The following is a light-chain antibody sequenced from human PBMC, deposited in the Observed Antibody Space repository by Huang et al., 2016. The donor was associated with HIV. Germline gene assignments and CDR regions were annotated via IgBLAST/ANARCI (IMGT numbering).Light chain of an antibody. CDR1: RSIHSH. V-gene: IGKV1-39*01. J-gene: IGKJ5*01. CDR2: GAS. Sequence: DIQMTQSPSSLSASVGDTVTITCRASRSIHSHLNWYQKSPGSAPTLLIYGASNLQSGVPSRFRGSGSATDYTLRISSLQPEDFATYFCQQSYSSHTFGQGTRLEIK. CDR3: QQSYSSHT.